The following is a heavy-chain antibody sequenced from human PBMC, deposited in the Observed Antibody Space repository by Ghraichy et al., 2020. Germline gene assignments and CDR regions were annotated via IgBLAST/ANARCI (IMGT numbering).Heavy chain of an antibody. Sequence: ASVKVSCKTSGYPFSDYYLHWVRQAPGQGLESMGWINPKDGGTTYAEKFRGRVTMTSDASISTVYMELVRLTSDDTAVYFCASLSEYWGPGTLVTISS. CDR3: ASLSEY. J-gene: IGHJ4*02. V-gene: IGHV1-2*02. CDR1: GYPFSDYY. CDR2: INPKDGGT.